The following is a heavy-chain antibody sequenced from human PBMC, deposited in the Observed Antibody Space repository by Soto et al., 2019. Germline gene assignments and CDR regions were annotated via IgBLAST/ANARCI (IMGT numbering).Heavy chain of an antibody. CDR2: IYYSGST. V-gene: IGHV4-31*03. CDR3: ASMVRGVIRLDY. CDR1: GGSISSGGSY. J-gene: IGHJ4*02. D-gene: IGHD3-10*01. Sequence: PSETLSLTCTVSGGSISSGGSYWSWIRQPPGKGLEWIGYIYYSGSTYYNPSLKSRVTISVDTSKNQFSLKLSSVTAADTAVYYGASMVRGVIRLDYWGQGTLVTVSS.